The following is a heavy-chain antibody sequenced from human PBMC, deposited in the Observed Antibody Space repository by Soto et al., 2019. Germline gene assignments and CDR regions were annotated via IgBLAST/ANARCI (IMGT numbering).Heavy chain of an antibody. CDR1: GDSVSSNSAA. D-gene: IGHD5-18*01. V-gene: IGHV6-1*01. CDR2: TYYRSKWYN. J-gene: IGHJ6*02. CDR3: ARGRYSYGSSIPYGMDV. Sequence: SQTLSLTCAISGDSVSSNSAAWNWFRQSPSRGLEWLGRTYYRSKWYNDYAVSVKSRITINPDTSKNQFSLQLNSVTPEDTAVYYCARGRYSYGSSIPYGMDVWGQGTTVTVSS.